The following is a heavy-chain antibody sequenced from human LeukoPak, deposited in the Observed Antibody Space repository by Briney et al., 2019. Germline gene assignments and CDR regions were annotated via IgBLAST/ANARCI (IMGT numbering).Heavy chain of an antibody. CDR2: ISPHNGGT. D-gene: IGHD2-2*01. Sequence: ASVKVSCKASGYTFISYYMNWVRQAPGQGLEWMGYISPHNGGTHYAQKFQDRVTMTRDTSISTVYMELSSLRSDDTAVYYCTTEDQFCSSSSCAGYWGQGTLVTVSS. V-gene: IGHV1-2*02. CDR1: GYTFISYY. CDR3: TTEDQFCSSSSCAGY. J-gene: IGHJ4*02.